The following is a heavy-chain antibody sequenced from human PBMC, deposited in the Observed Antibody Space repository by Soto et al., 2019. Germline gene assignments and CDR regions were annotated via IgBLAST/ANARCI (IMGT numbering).Heavy chain of an antibody. CDR1: GYTFTNYA. CDR3: GRAHVDFSXLDS. D-gene: IGHD3-3*02. V-gene: IGHV1-3*01. J-gene: IGHJ4*02. Sequence: ASVKVSFKASGYTFTNYAIHWVRQAPGQRLEWMGRISVGNGNTKYSQKLQDRVTITRDTTASTAYVELSSLRSEDTAVYYCGRAHVDFSXLDSWGQGTLVTVS. CDR2: ISVGNGNT.